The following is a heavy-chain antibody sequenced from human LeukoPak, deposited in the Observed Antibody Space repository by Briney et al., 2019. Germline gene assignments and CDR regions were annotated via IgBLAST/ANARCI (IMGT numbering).Heavy chain of an antibody. J-gene: IGHJ4*02. V-gene: IGHV3-23*01. Sequence: GGSLRLSCAASGFTFNSYAMSWVRQAPGKGLEWGSVISGSGGNTYYADSVKGRFTISRDNSKNTLYLQMNSLRAEDTAVYYCAKAGSIRFDYWGQGTLVTVSS. D-gene: IGHD1-26*01. CDR3: AKAGSIRFDY. CDR2: ISGSGGNT. CDR1: GFTFNSYA.